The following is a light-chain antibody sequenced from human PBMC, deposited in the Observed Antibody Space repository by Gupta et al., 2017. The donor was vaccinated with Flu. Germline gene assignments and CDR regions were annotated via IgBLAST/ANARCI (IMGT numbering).Light chain of an antibody. CDR3: NSRDSSGNHVI. J-gene: IGLJ2*01. CDR2: GKN. Sequence: SSELTQDPAVSVALGQTVRITCQGDSLRSYYASWYQQKPGQAPVLVMYGKNNRPSGIPDRFSGSSSGNTASLTITGAQAEDEADYYCNSRDSSGNHVIFGGGTKLT. CDR1: SLRSYY. V-gene: IGLV3-19*01.